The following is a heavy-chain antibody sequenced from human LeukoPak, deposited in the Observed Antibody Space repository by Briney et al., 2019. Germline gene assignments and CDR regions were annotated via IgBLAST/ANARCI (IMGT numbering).Heavy chain of an antibody. D-gene: IGHD5-24*01. Sequence: PSETLSLTCTVSGGSISSYDWSWIRQPAGKGLEWIGRIYNRGSTNYNPSLKSRVTMSADTSKNRFSLRLSSVTAADTAVYYCARDLGSRDGYNPPNLFDNWGQGTLVTVSS. J-gene: IGHJ4*02. CDR3: ARDLGSRDGYNPPNLFDN. V-gene: IGHV4-4*07. CDR2: IYNRGST. CDR1: GGSISSYD.